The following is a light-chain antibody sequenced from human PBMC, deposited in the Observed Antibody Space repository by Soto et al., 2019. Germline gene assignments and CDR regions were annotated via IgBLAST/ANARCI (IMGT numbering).Light chain of an antibody. CDR1: SSDIGDYNY. Sequence: QSALTQPASVSGSPGQSITISCTGTSSDIGDYNYVSWYLQHPGKVPKLIIYEVTNRPLGVSSRFSGAKSGNTASLTISGLQAEDEVDYYCSSYASSSTLLFGGGTKVTVL. V-gene: IGLV2-14*01. CDR3: SSYASSSTLL. J-gene: IGLJ2*01. CDR2: EVT.